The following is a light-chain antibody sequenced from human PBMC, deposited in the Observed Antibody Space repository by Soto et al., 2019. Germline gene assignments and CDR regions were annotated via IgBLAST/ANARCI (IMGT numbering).Light chain of an antibody. Sequence: EIVLTQSPATLSVSPGERATLSCRASQSVSGNLAWYQQKPGQAPRLLIYGVSTRATGIPARFSGSGSGTEFTLTISRLQSEDFAVYYCQQYHDWLMYTFGQGTKLEIK. CDR2: GVS. CDR3: QQYHDWLMYT. CDR1: QSVSGN. V-gene: IGKV3-15*01. J-gene: IGKJ2*01.